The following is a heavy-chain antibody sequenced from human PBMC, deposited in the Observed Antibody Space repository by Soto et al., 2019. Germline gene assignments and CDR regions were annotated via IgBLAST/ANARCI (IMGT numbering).Heavy chain of an antibody. V-gene: IGHV4-59*01. J-gene: IGHJ5*02. D-gene: IGHD3-10*01. Sequence: PSETLSVTCTFSVGSISSYYWSWIRQPPGKGLELIGYIYYSGSTNYNPSLKSRVTISVDTSKNQFSLKLSSVTAADTAVYYCERELGDPWGKGTLVT. CDR3: ERELGDP. CDR1: VGSISSYY. CDR2: IYYSGST.